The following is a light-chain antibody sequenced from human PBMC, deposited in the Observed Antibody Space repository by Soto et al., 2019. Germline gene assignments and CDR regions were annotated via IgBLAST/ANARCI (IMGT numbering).Light chain of an antibody. Sequence: DIQMTQSPSPLSASVGDRVTITCRASQSISSWLAWYQQKPGKAPKLLIYDASSLESGVPSRFSGSGSGTEFTLTISSLQPDDLATYYCQQYNSYTFGQGTRLEIK. V-gene: IGKV1-5*01. CDR3: QQYNSYT. CDR1: QSISSW. CDR2: DAS. J-gene: IGKJ5*01.